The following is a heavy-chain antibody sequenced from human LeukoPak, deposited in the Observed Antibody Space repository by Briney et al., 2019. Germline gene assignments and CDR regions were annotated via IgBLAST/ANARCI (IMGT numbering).Heavy chain of an antibody. CDR3: ARMGGVSSTSCWFDP. CDR2: ISYDGSNK. Sequence: PGRSLRLSCAASGFTFSSYGMHWVRQAPGKGLEWVAVISYDGSNKYYADSVKGRFTISADKSISTAYLQWSSLKASDTAMYYCARMGGVSSTSCWFDPWGQGTLVTVSS. D-gene: IGHD2-2*01. CDR1: GFTFSSYG. J-gene: IGHJ5*02. V-gene: IGHV3-30*03.